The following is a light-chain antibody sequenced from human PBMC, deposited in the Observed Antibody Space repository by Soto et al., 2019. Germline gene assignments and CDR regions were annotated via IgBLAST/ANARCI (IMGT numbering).Light chain of an antibody. J-gene: IGLJ1*01. CDR2: EVS. CDR3: SSYTSSSTLEV. CDR1: SSDVGGYNY. V-gene: IGLV2-14*01. Sequence: ALTQPASVSGSPGQSITISCTGTSSDVGGYNYVSWYQQHPGKAPKLMIYEVSNRPSGVSNRFSGSKSGNTASLTISGLQAEDEADYYCSSYTSSSTLEVFGTGTKLTVL.